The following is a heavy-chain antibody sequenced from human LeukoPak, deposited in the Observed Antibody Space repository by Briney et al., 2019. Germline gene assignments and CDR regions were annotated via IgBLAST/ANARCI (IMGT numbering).Heavy chain of an antibody. CDR3: ARDGREEYYYYGMDV. J-gene: IGHJ6*02. D-gene: IGHD2-15*01. CDR2: INHSGST. Sequence: SETLSLTCAVYGGSFSGYYWSWIRQPPGKGLEWIGEINHSGSTNYNPSLKSRVTISVDTSKNQFSLKLSSVTAADTAVYYCARDGREEYYYYGMDVWGQGTTVTVSS. V-gene: IGHV4-34*01. CDR1: GGSFSGYY.